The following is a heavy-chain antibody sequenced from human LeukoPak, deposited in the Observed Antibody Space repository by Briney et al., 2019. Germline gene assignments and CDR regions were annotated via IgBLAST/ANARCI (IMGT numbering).Heavy chain of an antibody. J-gene: IGHJ4*02. CDR3: ATRGGILTGFDY. CDR1: GYTFTSYD. D-gene: IGHD3-9*01. Sequence: GASVKVSCKASGYTFTSYDINWVRQATGQGLEWMGWISAYNGNTNYAQKLQGRVTMTTDTSTSTAYMALRGLRYDDAAVYYCATRGGILTGFDYWGQGTLVTVSS. CDR2: ISAYNGNT. V-gene: IGHV1-18*01.